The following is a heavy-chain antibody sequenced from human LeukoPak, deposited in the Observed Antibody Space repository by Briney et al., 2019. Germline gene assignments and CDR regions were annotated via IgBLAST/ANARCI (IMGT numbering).Heavy chain of an antibody. Sequence: PGGSLRLSCAASGFTFSNAWMSWVRQAPGKGLEWVGRIKSKTDGGTTDYAAPVKGRFTISRDDSKNTLYLQMNSLKTEDTAVYYCTTDPLWGYSGVIYYYGMDVWGQGTTVTVSS. J-gene: IGHJ6*02. CDR3: TTDPLWGYSGVIYYYGMDV. CDR2: IKSKTDGGTT. D-gene: IGHD6-13*01. V-gene: IGHV3-15*01. CDR1: GFTFSNAW.